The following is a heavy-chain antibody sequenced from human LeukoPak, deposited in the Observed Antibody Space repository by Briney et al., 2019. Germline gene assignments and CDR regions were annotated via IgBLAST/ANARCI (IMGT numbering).Heavy chain of an antibody. CDR2: INPNTGGT. CDR3: ASLPNEDIVVVPAALSN. D-gene: IGHD2-2*01. CDR1: GYTFTGYY. J-gene: IGHJ4*02. Sequence: ASVKVSCKASGYTFTGYYMHWVRQAPGQGLEWMGWINPNTGGTDYAQNFQGRVTITRDTSISTAYMELSRLRPDDTAVYYCASLPNEDIVVVPAALSNWGQGTLVTVSS. V-gene: IGHV1-2*02.